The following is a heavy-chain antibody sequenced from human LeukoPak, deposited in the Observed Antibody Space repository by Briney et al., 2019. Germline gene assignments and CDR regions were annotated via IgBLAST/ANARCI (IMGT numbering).Heavy chain of an antibody. CDR3: AREKYSSGWYVPGAFDI. V-gene: IGHV3-11*04. CDR1: GFTFSDYY. J-gene: IGHJ3*02. CDR2: ISSSGSTI. D-gene: IGHD6-19*01. Sequence: GGSLRLSCTASGFTFSDYYMSWIRQAPGKGLEWVSYISSSGSTIYYADSVKGRFTISRDNAKNSLYLQMNSLRAEDTAVYYCAREKYSSGWYVPGAFDIWGQGTVVTVSS.